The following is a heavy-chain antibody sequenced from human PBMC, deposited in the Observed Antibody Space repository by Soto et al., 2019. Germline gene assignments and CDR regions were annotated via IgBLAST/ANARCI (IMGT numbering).Heavy chain of an antibody. CDR1: GYTFKNYD. V-gene: IGHV1-8*01. Sequence: QVQLLQSGAEVKKPGASVRVSCRASGYTFKNYDINWVRRAPGQGLEWMGWMNPNSGNTGYAQKFQDRVTMTSDTSTRTAYMEVSSLTAEDTALYYCARRMTWSLWCFDLWGSGTQVTVSS. D-gene: IGHD3-10*01. J-gene: IGHJ2*01. CDR2: MNPNSGNT. CDR3: ARRMTWSLWCFDL.